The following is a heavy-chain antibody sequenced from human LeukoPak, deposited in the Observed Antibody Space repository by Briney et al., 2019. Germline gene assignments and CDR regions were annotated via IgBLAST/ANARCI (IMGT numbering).Heavy chain of an antibody. CDR2: INPNTGDT. CDR3: TSSVHYQG. V-gene: IGHV1-2*02. D-gene: IGHD1-1*01. J-gene: IGHJ4*02. Sequence: ASVKVSCKASGYTFTGYYVYWVRQAPGQGLEWVGWINPNTGDTGYSQKLQGRVAMTRDTSITTAYMELSRLTSAEPAVYYCTSSVHYQGWGQGTLVTVSS. CDR1: GYTFTGYY.